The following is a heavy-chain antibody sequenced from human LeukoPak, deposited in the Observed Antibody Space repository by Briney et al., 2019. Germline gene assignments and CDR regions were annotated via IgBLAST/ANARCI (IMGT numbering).Heavy chain of an antibody. CDR3: AMDPNGDYLGALDF. Sequence: GGSLRLSCTGSGFTFSAYGMTWVRQAPGKGLEWVSAITGTGRETRYGESVKGRFTVSRDNARNTLYLEMKYLRVEDAAVYYWAMDPNGDYLGALDFWGQGTLVTASA. J-gene: IGHJ3*01. D-gene: IGHD4-17*01. CDR1: GFTFSAYG. CDR2: ITGTGRET. V-gene: IGHV3-23*01.